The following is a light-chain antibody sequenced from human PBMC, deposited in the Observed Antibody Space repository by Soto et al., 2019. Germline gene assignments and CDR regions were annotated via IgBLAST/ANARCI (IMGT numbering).Light chain of an antibody. CDR3: QQYNYWVT. J-gene: IGKJ4*01. V-gene: IGKV3-15*01. CDR1: QSVTSN. Sequence: EIVMTQSPATLSVSPGERATLSCRASQSVTSNLAWYQQKPGQAPRLHIYAASTRANGIPARFSGSGSGTEFTLTISSLQSEDSAVYYCQQYNYWVTFGGGTKVEIK. CDR2: AAS.